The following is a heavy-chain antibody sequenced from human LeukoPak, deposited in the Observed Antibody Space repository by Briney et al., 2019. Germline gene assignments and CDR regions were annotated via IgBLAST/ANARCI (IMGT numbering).Heavy chain of an antibody. V-gene: IGHV4-59*01. CDR3: ARDFRGNYGSRGMDV. CDR2: IYYSGST. Sequence: PSETLSLTCTVSGGSITSYWSWIRQPPGKGLEWIGYIYYSGSTNYNPSLKSRVTMSIDTSKIQFSLKLSSVTAADTAVYYCARDFRGNYGSRGMDVWGQGTTVTVSS. J-gene: IGHJ6*02. CDR1: GGSITSY. D-gene: IGHD3-16*01.